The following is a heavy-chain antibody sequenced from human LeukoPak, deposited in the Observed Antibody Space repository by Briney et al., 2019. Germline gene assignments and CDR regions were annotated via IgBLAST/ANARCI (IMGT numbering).Heavy chain of an antibody. V-gene: IGHV4-59*01. Sequence: SETLSLTCTVSGGSISSYYWSWIRQPPGKGLVWIGYIYYSGSTNYNPSLKSRVTISVDTSKNQFSLKLSYVAAADTAVYYCARLYFDWPDWYFDLWGRGTLVTVSS. J-gene: IGHJ2*01. CDR3: ARLYFDWPDWYFDL. D-gene: IGHD3-9*01. CDR1: GGSISSYY. CDR2: IYYSGST.